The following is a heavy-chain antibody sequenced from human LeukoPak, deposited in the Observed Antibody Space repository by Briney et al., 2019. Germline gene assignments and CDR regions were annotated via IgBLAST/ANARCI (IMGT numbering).Heavy chain of an antibody. CDR1: GYTLTELS. D-gene: IGHD3-16*01. Sequence: GASVKVSCKVSGYTLTELSMHWVRQAPGKGLEWMGGFDPEDGETIYAQKFQGRITMTEDTSTDTAYMELSSLRSEDTAVYYCATGYGGGHNWFDPWGQGTLVTVSS. J-gene: IGHJ5*02. CDR3: ATGYGGGHNWFDP. CDR2: FDPEDGET. V-gene: IGHV1-24*01.